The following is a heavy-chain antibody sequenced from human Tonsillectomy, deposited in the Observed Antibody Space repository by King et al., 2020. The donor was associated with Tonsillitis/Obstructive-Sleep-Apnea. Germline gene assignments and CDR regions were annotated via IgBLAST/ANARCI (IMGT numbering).Heavy chain of an antibody. J-gene: IGHJ4*02. V-gene: IGHV1-46*01. CDR1: GYTFTNYY. CDR2: INASGGSP. CDR3: ARELGAGRFDY. D-gene: IGHD7-27*01. Sequence: QLVQSGAELKKPGASVTVSCKASGYTFTNYYIHWVRQAPGQGLEWVGIINASGGSPNYAQKFQGRVTMPRDTSTSTVSMDLSSLRSEDTAVCYCARELGAGRFDYWGQGTLVTVSS.